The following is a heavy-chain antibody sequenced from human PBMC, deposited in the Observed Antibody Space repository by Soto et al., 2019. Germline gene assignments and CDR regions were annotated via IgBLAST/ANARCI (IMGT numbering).Heavy chain of an antibody. CDR2: ISYDGSNK. D-gene: IGHD2-2*01. CDR3: AKPAVPAAMKDFYYYGMDV. J-gene: IGHJ6*02. V-gene: IGHV3-30*18. Sequence: GGSLRLSCAASGFTFSSYGMHWVRQAPGKGLEWVAVISYDGSNKYYADSVKGRFTISRDNSKNTLYLQMNSLRAEDTAVYYCAKPAVPAAMKDFYYYGMDVWGQGTTVTVSS. CDR1: GFTFSSYG.